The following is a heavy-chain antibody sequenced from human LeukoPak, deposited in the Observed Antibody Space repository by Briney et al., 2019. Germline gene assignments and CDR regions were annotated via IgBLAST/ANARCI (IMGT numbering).Heavy chain of an antibody. CDR2: ISSSGSTI. CDR3: AKGRQQLAYYYYYMDV. J-gene: IGHJ6*03. CDR1: GFTFSSYE. D-gene: IGHD6-13*01. V-gene: IGHV3-48*03. Sequence: GGSLRLSCAASGFTFSSYEMHWVRQAPGKGLEWVSYISSSGSTIYYADSVKGRFTISRDNAKNSLYLQMNSLRAEDTAVYYCAKGRQQLAYYYYYMDVWGKGTTVTVSS.